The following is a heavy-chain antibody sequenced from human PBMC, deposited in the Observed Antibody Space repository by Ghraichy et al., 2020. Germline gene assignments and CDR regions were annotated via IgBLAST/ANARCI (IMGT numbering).Heavy chain of an antibody. D-gene: IGHD6-19*01. Sequence: ASVKVSCKVSGYTLTELSMHWVRQAPGKGLEWMGGFDPEDGETIYAQKFQGRVTMTEDTSTDTAYMELSSLRSEDTAVYYCATTPGALAAEYYFDYWGQGTLVTVSS. CDR2: FDPEDGET. CDR1: GYTLTELS. CDR3: ATTPGALAAEYYFDY. J-gene: IGHJ4*02. V-gene: IGHV1-24*01.